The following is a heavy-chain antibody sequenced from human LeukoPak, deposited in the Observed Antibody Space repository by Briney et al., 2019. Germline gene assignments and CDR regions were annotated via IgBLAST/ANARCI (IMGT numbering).Heavy chain of an antibody. CDR1: GFTFSSYA. CDR3: ARSIAAAVRFDY. CDR2: ISYDGSNK. J-gene: IGHJ4*02. V-gene: IGHV3-30-3*01. Sequence: GGSLRLSCAASGFTFSSYAMHWVRQAPGKGLEWAAVISYDGSNKYYADSVKGRFTISRNNSKNTLYLQMNSLRAEDTAVYYCARSIAAAVRFDYWGQGTLVTVSS. D-gene: IGHD6-13*01.